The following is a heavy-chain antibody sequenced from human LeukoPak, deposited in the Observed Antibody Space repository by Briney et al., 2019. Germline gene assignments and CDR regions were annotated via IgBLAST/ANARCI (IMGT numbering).Heavy chain of an antibody. V-gene: IGHV3-48*01. D-gene: IGHD1-26*01. CDR3: ARVRGSYHFDY. CDR1: GFTFSGYS. CDR2: ITSSSSAI. J-gene: IGHJ4*02. Sequence: GGSQRLSCAASGFTFSGYSMNWVRQAPGKGLEWVSYITSSSSAIYYADSVKGRFTISRDNAKNSLYLQMNSLRAEDTAVYYCARVRGSYHFDYWGQGTLVTVSS.